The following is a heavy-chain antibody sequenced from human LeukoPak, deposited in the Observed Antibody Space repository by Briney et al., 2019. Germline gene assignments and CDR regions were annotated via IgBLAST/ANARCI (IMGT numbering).Heavy chain of an antibody. V-gene: IGHV3-7*01. CDR1: EFTSSAFW. J-gene: IGHJ6*04. CDR3: AIFAGAVPGNLLL. D-gene: IGHD2-8*02. CDR2: INKDGTEK. Sequence: PGGSLRLSCAASEFTSSAFWMTWVRRTPGKGLEWVANINKDGTEKEYVDSVKGRFSIFRDNAKNSVLLQMNSLRAEDTAVYYCAIFAGAVPGNLLLWGKGTTVIVSA.